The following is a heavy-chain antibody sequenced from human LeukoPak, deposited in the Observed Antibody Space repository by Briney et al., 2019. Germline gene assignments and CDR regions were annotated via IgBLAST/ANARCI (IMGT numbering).Heavy chain of an antibody. J-gene: IGHJ4*02. CDR1: GYTFTSYG. CDR3: ARVQQLVSDY. CDR2: ISAYNGNT. Sequence: ASVKVSCKASGYTFTSYGISWVRLTPGHGLEWMGWISAYNGNTNYAQKLQGRVTMTTDTSTSTAYMELRSLRSDDTAVYYCARVQQLVSDYWGQGTLVTVSS. D-gene: IGHD6-13*01. V-gene: IGHV1-18*01.